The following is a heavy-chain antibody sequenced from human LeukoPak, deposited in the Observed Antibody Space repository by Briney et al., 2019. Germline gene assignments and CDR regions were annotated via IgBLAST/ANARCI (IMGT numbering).Heavy chain of an antibody. CDR3: ARDLWLRSGGLDY. V-gene: IGHV3-48*01. Sequence: GGSLRLSCAASGFTFSSYSMNWVRQAPGKGLEWVSYISSSSSTIYYADSVKGRFTISRDNSKNTLYLQMNSLRAEDTAVYYCARDLWLRSGGLDYWGQGTLVTVSS. CDR2: ISSSSSTI. J-gene: IGHJ4*02. D-gene: IGHD3-10*02. CDR1: GFTFSSYS.